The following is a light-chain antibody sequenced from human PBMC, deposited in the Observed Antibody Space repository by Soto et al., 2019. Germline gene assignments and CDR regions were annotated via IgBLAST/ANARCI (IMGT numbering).Light chain of an antibody. J-gene: IGKJ5*01. V-gene: IGKV1-13*02. CDR2: EAS. CDR1: QDINSY. Sequence: AIQLTQSPSSLSASIGDRVTITCRASQDINSYLAWYQQKPGKAPNLLIYEASILQRGVPSRFSGSNSGTDFTLTISSLQAEDFATYYCQQYESLPLTFGQGTRLEIK. CDR3: QQYESLPLT.